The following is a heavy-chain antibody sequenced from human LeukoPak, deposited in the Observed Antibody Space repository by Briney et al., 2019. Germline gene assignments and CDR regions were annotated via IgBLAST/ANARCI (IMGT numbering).Heavy chain of an antibody. D-gene: IGHD3-3*01. CDR3: ARDQATYYDFWSGSLPDY. Sequence: ASVKVSCKASGYTFTDYYMHWVRQAPGQGLEWMGWINPNSGGTNYAQKFQGRVTMTRDTSISTAYMELSRLRSDDTAVYYCARDQATYYDFWSGSLPDYWGQGTLVTVSS. J-gene: IGHJ4*02. CDR2: INPNSGGT. V-gene: IGHV1-2*02. CDR1: GYTFTDYY.